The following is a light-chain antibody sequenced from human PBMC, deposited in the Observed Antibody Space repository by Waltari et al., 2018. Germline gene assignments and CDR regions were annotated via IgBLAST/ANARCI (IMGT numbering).Light chain of an antibody. CDR3: QNHERLPAV. CDR1: QSISMY. CDR2: QSS. J-gene: IGKJ1*01. V-gene: IGKV3-20*01. Sequence: CRASQSISMYLVWYQQKPGQAPRLLIYQSSIRATGIPDRFSDSGYGTDFSLTISKLEPEDFAVYYCQNHERLPAVFGQGTKVEIK.